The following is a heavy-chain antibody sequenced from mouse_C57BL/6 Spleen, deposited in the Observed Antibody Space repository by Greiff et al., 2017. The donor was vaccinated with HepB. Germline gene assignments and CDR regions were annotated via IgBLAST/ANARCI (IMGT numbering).Heavy chain of an antibody. D-gene: IGHD1-1*01. CDR2: IDPSDSET. CDR3: GRGVITTVVAPPWCAY. CDR1: GYTFTSYW. Sequence: QVQLQQPGAELVRPGSSVKLSCKASGYTFTSYWMHWVKQRPIQGLEWIGNIDPSDSETHYNQKFKDKATLTVDKSSSTAYMQLSSLTSEDSAVYYCGRGVITTVVAPPWCAYRGQGTVVNVAA. V-gene: IGHV1-52*01. J-gene: IGHJ3*01.